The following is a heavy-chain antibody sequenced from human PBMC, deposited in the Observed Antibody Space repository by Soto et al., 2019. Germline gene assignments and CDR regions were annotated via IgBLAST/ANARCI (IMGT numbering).Heavy chain of an antibody. CDR3: ARGPRLWFGELFDP. V-gene: IGHV4-34*01. J-gene: IGHJ5*02. Sequence: SETLSLTFAVYGGAFSGYYLSWVRPPPGKGLEWIGEINHSGSTNYNPSLKSRVTISVDTSKNQFSLKLSSVTAADTAVYYCARGPRLWFGELFDPWGQGTLVTVSS. D-gene: IGHD3-10*01. CDR1: GGAFSGYY. CDR2: INHSGST.